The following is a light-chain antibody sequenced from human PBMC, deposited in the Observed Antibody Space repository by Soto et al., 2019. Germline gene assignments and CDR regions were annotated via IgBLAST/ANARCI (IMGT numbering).Light chain of an antibody. CDR3: QQYNSYPWT. Sequence: DIQMTQSPSTLSASVGDRATIACRASQIISSCLAWYQQKPGKAPKLLIYDASSLESGVPSRFSGSGSGTEFTLTISSLQPDDFATYYCQQYNSYPWTFGQGTKVEIK. CDR1: QIISSC. J-gene: IGKJ1*01. V-gene: IGKV1-5*01. CDR2: DAS.